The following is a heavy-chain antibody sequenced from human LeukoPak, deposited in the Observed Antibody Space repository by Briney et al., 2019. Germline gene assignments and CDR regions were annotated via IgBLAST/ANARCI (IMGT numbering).Heavy chain of an antibody. CDR1: GFTFTSSA. CDR2: IVVGSGNT. V-gene: IGHV1-58*02. D-gene: IGHD6-13*01. Sequence: SVKVSCKASGFTFTSSAMQWVRQARGQRLEWIGWIVVGSGNTNYAQKFQERVTITRDMSTSTAYMELSSLRSEDTAVYYCAAAYTTGSWYYGMDVWGKGTTVTVSS. CDR3: AAAYTTGSWYYGMDV. J-gene: IGHJ6*04.